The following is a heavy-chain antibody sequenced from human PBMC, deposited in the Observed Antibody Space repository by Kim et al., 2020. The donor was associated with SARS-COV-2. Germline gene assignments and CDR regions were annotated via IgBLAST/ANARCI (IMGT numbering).Heavy chain of an antibody. D-gene: IGHD3-9*01. V-gene: IGHV3-23*01. J-gene: IGHJ4*02. CDR2: ISGSGGST. CDR3: AKDDRYFDWLPIFDY. CDR1: GFTFSSYA. Sequence: GGSLRLSCAASGFTFSSYAMSWVRQAPGKGLEWVSAISGSGGSTYYADSVKGRFTISRDNSKNTLYLQMNSLRAEDTAVYYCAKDDRYFDWLPIFDYWGQGTLVTVSS.